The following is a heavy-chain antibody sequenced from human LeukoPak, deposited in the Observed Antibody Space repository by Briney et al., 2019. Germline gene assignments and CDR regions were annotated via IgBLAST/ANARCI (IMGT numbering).Heavy chain of an antibody. Sequence: GESLRLSCAASGFTFSSCVMSWVRQAPGKGLEWVSALSGSGGTTYYADSVKGRFTISRDIPKNTLYLQMNSLRAEDTAVYYCAKDGAILWTQKYFDYWGQGTLVTVSS. V-gene: IGHV3-23*01. CDR1: GFTFSSCV. J-gene: IGHJ4*02. CDR2: LSGSGGTT. CDR3: AKDGAILWTQKYFDY. D-gene: IGHD2-21*01.